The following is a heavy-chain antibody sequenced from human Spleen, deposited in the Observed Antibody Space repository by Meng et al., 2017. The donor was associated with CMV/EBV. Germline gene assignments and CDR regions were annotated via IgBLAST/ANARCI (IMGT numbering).Heavy chain of an antibody. Sequence: SVKVSCKASGGTFRSYAFTRVRQAPGQGLEWMGGIMPIFGTANYAQKFQGRVSMTTDEFTNTAYIELRSLTSEDTAVYYCSGRYGSGSYYDYWGQGTLVTVSS. CDR1: GGTFRSYA. CDR3: SGRYGSGSYYDY. CDR2: IMPIFGTA. J-gene: IGHJ4*02. V-gene: IGHV1-69*05. D-gene: IGHD3-10*01.